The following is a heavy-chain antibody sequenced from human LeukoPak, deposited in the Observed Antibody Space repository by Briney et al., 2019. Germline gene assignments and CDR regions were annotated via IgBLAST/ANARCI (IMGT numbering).Heavy chain of an antibody. V-gene: IGHV3-30*04. D-gene: IGHD5-12*01. CDR1: GFTFSSYA. CDR2: ISYDGSNK. CDR3: ARAPTSGYDWYYFDY. Sequence: SLRLSCAASGFTFSSYAMHWVRQAPGKGLEWVAVISYDGSNKYYADSVKGRFTISRDNSKNTLYLQMNSLRAEDTAVYYCARAPTSGYDWYYFDYWGQGTLVTVSS. J-gene: IGHJ4*02.